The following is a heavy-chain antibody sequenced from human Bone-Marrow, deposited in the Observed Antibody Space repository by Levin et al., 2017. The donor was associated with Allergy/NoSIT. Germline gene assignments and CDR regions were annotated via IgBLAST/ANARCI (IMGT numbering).Heavy chain of an antibody. CDR2: ISSTGKT. J-gene: IGHJ5*02. Sequence: KASETLSLICTVSGDSISSATYYWAWIRQPPGKGLEWIGSISSTGKTYYKSSLTSRLTISVDASRSQFSLRLSSVTAADTAVYYCARHIILPGYSRRRWFNPWGQGTLVTVSS. CDR1: GDSISSATYY. D-gene: IGHD3-9*01. V-gene: IGHV4-39*01. CDR3: ARHIILPGYSRRRWFNP.